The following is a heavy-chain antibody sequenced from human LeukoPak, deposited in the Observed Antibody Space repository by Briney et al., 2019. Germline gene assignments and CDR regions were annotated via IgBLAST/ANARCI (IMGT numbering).Heavy chain of an antibody. CDR3: ARAHSSGWYRNWFDP. CDR1: GFTFSSYA. CDR2: ISYDGSNK. V-gene: IGHV3-30*04. D-gene: IGHD6-19*01. Sequence: PGGSLRLSCAASGFTFSSYAMHWVRQAPGKGLEWVAVISYDGSNKYYADSVKGRFTISRDNSKTTLYLQMNSLRAEDTAVYYCARAHSSGWYRNWFDPWGQGTLVTVSS. J-gene: IGHJ5*02.